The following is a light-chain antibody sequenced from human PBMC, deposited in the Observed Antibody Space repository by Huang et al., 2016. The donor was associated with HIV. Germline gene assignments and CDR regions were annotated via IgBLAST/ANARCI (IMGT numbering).Light chain of an antibody. CDR1: QRISNH. Sequence: IVLTQSPATLSWYLGERVTLSCRASQRISNHLAWYQQRPGQAPILLIYDASNRVAGVPARFSGSGSGTDFTLTISSLEPEDFALYYCQQHHSWLTFGGGTKLEVK. V-gene: IGKV3D-11*03. CDR3: QQHHSWLT. J-gene: IGKJ4*01. CDR2: DAS.